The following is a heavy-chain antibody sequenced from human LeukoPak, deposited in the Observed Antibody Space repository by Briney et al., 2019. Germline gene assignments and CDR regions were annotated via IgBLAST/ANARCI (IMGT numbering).Heavy chain of an antibody. J-gene: IGHJ6*02. V-gene: IGHV5-51*01. D-gene: IGHD5-18*01. CDR1: GYSFTSYW. Sequence: GESLKISCKGSGYSFTSYWIGWVRQMPGKGLEWMGITYPGDSDTRYSPSFQGQVTISADKSISTAYLQWSSLKASDTAMYYCAGGGYSYGHPDYYYYGMDVWGQGTTVTVSS. CDR3: AGGGYSYGHPDYYYYGMDV. CDR2: TYPGDSDT.